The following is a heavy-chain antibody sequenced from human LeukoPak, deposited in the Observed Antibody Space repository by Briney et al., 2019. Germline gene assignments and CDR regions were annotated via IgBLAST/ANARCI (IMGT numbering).Heavy chain of an antibody. D-gene: IGHD3-22*01. J-gene: IGHJ3*02. CDR2: IFYSGST. CDR1: GGSISTANYY. CDR3: ARVHDYYDSSGPTHAFDI. V-gene: IGHV4-39*07. Sequence: SETLSLTCTVSGGSISTANYYWGWVRQPPGKGLEWIGNIFYSGSTYYSPPLKSRLTISLDTSRNQFSLRLNSVTAADTAVYYCARVHDYYDSSGPTHAFDIWGQGTMVTVSS.